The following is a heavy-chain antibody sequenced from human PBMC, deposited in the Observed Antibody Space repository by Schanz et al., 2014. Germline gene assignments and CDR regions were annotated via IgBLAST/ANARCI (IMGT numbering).Heavy chain of an antibody. CDR1: GYTLTAYY. CDR2: MNPNSGDA. CDR3: ARGLRLRYFDSYYGMDV. D-gene: IGHD3-9*01. J-gene: IGHJ6*02. V-gene: IGHV1-2*02. Sequence: QVQLVQSGAEVKKPGASVKVSCKASGYTLTAYYMHWVRQAPGQGLEWMGWMNPNSGDAGFAQKLPGRVPMTRDISISTAYMELSSLSADDTAVYYCARGLRLRYFDSYYGMDVWGQGTTVTVSS.